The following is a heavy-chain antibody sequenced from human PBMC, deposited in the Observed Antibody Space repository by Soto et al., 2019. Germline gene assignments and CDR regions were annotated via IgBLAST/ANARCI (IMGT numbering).Heavy chain of an antibody. CDR2: IYQCGST. CDR3: AAGGGLPRYY. CDR1: GGSISSGGYS. V-gene: IGHV4-30-2*01. J-gene: IGHJ4*02. D-gene: IGHD5-12*01. Sequence: QLQLQESGSGLVKPSQTLSLTCAVSGGSISSGGYSWSCIRQPPGKGLEWIGYIYQCGSTYYNPSLTSRVNTAVDRSKNQFSLQRSAVTAADKAVYYCAAGGGLPRYYWGQGALGSVSS.